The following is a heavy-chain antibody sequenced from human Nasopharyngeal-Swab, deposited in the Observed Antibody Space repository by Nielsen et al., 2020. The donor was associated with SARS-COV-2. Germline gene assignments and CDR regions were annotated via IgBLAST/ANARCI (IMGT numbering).Heavy chain of an antibody. CDR3: AKDDVVRGDAFDI. D-gene: IGHD3-10*01. CDR1: GFTFNIYA. V-gene: IGHV3-23*01. J-gene: IGHJ3*02. CDR2: ISASGGST. Sequence: GVSLRLSCIASGFTFNIYAMAWVRRTPVRGLQWVSGISASGGSTYYTDSVKGRFAVSRDNSRNTLYLQMHSLRVEDTALYYCAKDDVVRGDAFDIWGQGTMVTVSS.